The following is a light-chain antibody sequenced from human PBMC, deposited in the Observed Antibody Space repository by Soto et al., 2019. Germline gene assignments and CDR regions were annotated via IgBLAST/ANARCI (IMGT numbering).Light chain of an antibody. CDR1: QSVSNNY. CDR3: QQYGSSGT. J-gene: IGKJ4*02. CDR2: GAS. Sequence: EIVLTQSPATLSLSPVERATLSCRASQSVSNNYLAWYQQKPGQAPRLLIYGASNRATGIPDRFSGSGSGTDFTLTISRLEPEDFAVYYCQQYGSSGTFGRGTKV. V-gene: IGKV3-20*01.